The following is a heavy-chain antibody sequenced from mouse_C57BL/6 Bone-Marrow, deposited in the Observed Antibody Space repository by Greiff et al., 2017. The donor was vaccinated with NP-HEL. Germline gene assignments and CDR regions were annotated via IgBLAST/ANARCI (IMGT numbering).Heavy chain of an antibody. CDR3: ARSGYSVLDY. CDR2: IYPRSGNT. CDR1: GYTFTSYG. V-gene: IGHV1-81*01. D-gene: IGHD2-12*01. J-gene: IGHJ2*01. Sequence: VQLKESGAELARPGASVKLSCKASGYTFTSYGISWVKQRTGQGLEWIGEIYPRSGNTYYNEKFKGKATLTADKSSSTAYMELRSLTSEDSAVYFCARSGYSVLDYWGQGTTLTVSS.